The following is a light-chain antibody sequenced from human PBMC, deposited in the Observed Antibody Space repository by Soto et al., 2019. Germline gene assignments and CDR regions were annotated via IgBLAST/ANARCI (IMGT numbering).Light chain of an antibody. V-gene: IGLV8-61*01. Sequence: QTVVTQEPSFSVSPGGTVTFTCGLSSGSVSTNYYPSWYQQTPGQAPRTLIYNTNSRSSGVPDRFSGSILGNKAALTITGAQADDESDYYCVLYMGLGILVFGGGTKLTVL. CDR3: VLYMGLGILV. CDR1: SGSVSTNYY. J-gene: IGLJ2*01. CDR2: NTN.